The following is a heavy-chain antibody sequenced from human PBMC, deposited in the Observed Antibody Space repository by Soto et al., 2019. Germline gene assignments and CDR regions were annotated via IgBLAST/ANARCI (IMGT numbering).Heavy chain of an antibody. J-gene: IGHJ5*02. CDR3: ARIEYSSPSGNWFDP. V-gene: IGHV5-51*01. CDR2: IYPGDSDT. CDR1: GYSFTSYW. D-gene: IGHD6-6*01. Sequence: PGQSLTISCKGCGYSFTSYWIGWVLQLTGKGLEWMGIIYPGDSDTRYSPSFQGQVTISADKSISTAYLQWSSLKASDTAMYYCARIEYSSPSGNWFDPCGQGTLVTVSS.